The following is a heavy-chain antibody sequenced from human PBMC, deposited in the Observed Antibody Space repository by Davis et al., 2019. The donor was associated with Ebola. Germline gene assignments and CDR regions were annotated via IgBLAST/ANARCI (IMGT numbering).Heavy chain of an antibody. CDR2: IWYDGSNK. Sequence: GGSLRLSCAASGFTFSSYGMHWVRQAPGKGLEWVAVIWYDGSNKYYADSVKGRFTISRDNSKNTLYLQMNSLRAEDTAVYYCARVPYGDYEAAWFDPWGQGTLVTVSS. V-gene: IGHV3-33*01. CDR3: ARVPYGDYEAAWFDP. D-gene: IGHD4-17*01. J-gene: IGHJ5*02. CDR1: GFTFSSYG.